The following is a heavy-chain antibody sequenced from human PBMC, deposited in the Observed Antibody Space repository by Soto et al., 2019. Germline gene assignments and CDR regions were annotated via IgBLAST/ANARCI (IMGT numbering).Heavy chain of an antibody. CDR1: GYSITRGFY. CDR2: IYHDGKT. Sequence: ETLSLTYVMSGYSITRGFYWGCVQTSPGKGLEWIGSIYHDGKTYYRPSLRSRLTISVDTSKNQFSMRLASVTAADTAVYYCATDKRVTMVGGWFDPWGQGIVVSISS. CDR3: ATDKRVTMVGGWFDP. D-gene: IGHD3-10*01. V-gene: IGHV4-38-2*02. J-gene: IGHJ5*02.